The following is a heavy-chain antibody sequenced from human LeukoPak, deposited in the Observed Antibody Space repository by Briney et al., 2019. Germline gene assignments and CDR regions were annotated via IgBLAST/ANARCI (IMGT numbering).Heavy chain of an antibody. Sequence: GGSLRLSCAASGFTFGDYATSWVRQAPGKGLEWVSGLNWNGGSTGYADSVKGRFTISRDNAKNSLYLQMNSLRAEDTALYYCARVLTGNDYWGQGTLVTVSS. CDR1: GFTFGDYA. CDR2: LNWNGGST. CDR3: ARVLTGNDY. D-gene: IGHD1-1*01. V-gene: IGHV3-20*04. J-gene: IGHJ4*02.